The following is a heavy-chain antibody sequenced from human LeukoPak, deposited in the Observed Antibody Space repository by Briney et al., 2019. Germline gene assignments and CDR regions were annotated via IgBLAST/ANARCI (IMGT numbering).Heavy chain of an antibody. Sequence: SETLSLTCTVSGGSISSYYWSWIRQPAGKGLGWIGRIYTSGSTNYNPSLKSRVTMSVDTSKNQFSLKLSSVTAADTAVYYCARFTAAGFFADYWGQGTLVTVSS. CDR3: ARFTAAGFFADY. V-gene: IGHV4-4*07. CDR1: GGSISSYY. D-gene: IGHD3-3*01. CDR2: IYTSGST. J-gene: IGHJ4*02.